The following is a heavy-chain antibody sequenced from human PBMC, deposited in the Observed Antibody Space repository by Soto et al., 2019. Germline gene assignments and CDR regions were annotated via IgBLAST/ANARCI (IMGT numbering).Heavy chain of an antibody. Sequence: QVQLQESGPGLVKPSETLSLTCTVSGGSITSYYWSWIRQPPGKGLEWIGYIYYIGSTNYNPSLTSQVTISVDTSKNPFSLKLSSVTAADTAVYYCPRGIAEAGYGVWFAPWAQGTLLTVSS. V-gene: IGHV4-59*01. D-gene: IGHD6-19*01. J-gene: IGHJ5*02. CDR2: IYYIGST. CDR1: GGSITSYY. CDR3: PRGIAEAGYGVWFAP.